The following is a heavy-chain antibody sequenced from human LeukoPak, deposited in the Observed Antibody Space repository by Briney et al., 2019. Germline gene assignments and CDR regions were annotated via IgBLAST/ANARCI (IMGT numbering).Heavy chain of an antibody. CDR1: GGSFSGYY. D-gene: IGHD3-3*01. Sequence: SETLSLTCAVYGGSFSGYYWSWIRQPPGKGLEWIGEINHSGSTNYNPSLKSRVTISVDTSKNQFSLKLSSVTAADTAVYYCARGAYDFWSGYYAYYFDYWGQGTLATVSS. V-gene: IGHV4-34*01. CDR3: ARGAYDFWSGYYAYYFDY. J-gene: IGHJ4*02. CDR2: INHSGST.